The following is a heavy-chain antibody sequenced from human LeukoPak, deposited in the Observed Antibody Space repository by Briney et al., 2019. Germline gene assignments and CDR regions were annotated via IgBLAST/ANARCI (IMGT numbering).Heavy chain of an antibody. CDR1: GFTFSSYS. V-gene: IGHV3-48*04. J-gene: IGHJ3*02. CDR3: ARGGVVVPAAHLWDAFDI. D-gene: IGHD2-2*01. Sequence: PGGSLRLSCAASGFTFSSYSMNWVRQAPGKGLEWVSYISSSSSTIYYADSVKGRFTISRDNAKNSLYLQMNSLRAEDTAVYYCARGGVVVPAAHLWDAFDIWGQGTMVTVSS. CDR2: ISSSSSTI.